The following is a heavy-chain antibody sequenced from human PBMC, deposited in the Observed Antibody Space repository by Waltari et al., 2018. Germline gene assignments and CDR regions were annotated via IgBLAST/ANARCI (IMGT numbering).Heavy chain of an antibody. CDR3: ARQKAAAGMGVGDAFDI. V-gene: IGHV4-39*01. J-gene: IGHJ3*02. Sequence: QLQLQESGPGLVKPSETLSLTCTVSGGSISSSSYYWGWIRQPPGKGLEWIGSIYYSGSTYYNPSLKSRVTISVDTSKNQFSLKLSSVTAADTAVYYCARQKAAAGMGVGDAFDIWGQGTMVTVSS. D-gene: IGHD6-13*01. CDR2: IYYSGST. CDR1: GGSISSSSYY.